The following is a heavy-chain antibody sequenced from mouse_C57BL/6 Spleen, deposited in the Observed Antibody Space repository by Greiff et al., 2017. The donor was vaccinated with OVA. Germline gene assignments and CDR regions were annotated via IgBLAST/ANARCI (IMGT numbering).Heavy chain of an antibody. CDR3: TTTLRYYFDY. CDR2: IDPENGDT. V-gene: IGHV14-4*01. J-gene: IGHJ2*01. CDR1: GFNIKDDY. Sequence: EVQGVESGAELVRPGASVKLSCTASGFNIKDDYMHWVKQRPEQGLEWIGWIDPENGDTEYASKFQGKATITADTSSNTAYLQLSSLTSEDTAVYYCTTTLRYYFDYWGQGTTLTVSS. D-gene: IGHD1-1*01.